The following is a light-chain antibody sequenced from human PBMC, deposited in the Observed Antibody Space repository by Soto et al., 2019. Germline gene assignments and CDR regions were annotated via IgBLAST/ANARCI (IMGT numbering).Light chain of an antibody. Sequence: EIVLTQSPGTLSLSPGERATLSCRASQSVGGSSLAWYQQRPGQAPRLLIYDTSNRATGIPDRFSGSGSGTDFTLTISRLEPEDFAFYYCQQYNNWPRTFGQGTKVDIK. CDR1: QSVGGSS. CDR3: QQYNNWPRT. CDR2: DTS. V-gene: IGKV3D-20*02. J-gene: IGKJ1*01.